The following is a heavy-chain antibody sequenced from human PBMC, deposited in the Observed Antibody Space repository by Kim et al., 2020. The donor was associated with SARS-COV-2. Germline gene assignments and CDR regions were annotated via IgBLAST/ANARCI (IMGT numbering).Heavy chain of an antibody. D-gene: IGHD3-9*01. J-gene: IGHJ2*01. V-gene: IGHV4-61*02. Sequence: SETLSLTCTVSGGSISSGSYFWTWIRQPAGKGLEWIGRIYTSGSTSYNPSLKSRVTISVDTSKNQFSLKLNSVTAADTAVYYCARTYYDILTGFNWYFDLWGRGTLVTVSS. CDR2: IYTSGST. CDR3: ARTYYDILTGFNWYFDL. CDR1: GGSISSGSYF.